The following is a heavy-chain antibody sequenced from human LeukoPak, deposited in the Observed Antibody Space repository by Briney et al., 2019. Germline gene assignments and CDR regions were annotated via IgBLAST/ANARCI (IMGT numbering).Heavy chain of an antibody. CDR1: GFIFSDYY. V-gene: IGHV3-11*03. J-gene: IGHJ5*02. D-gene: IGHD4-11*01. Sequence: PGGSLRLSCAASGFIFSDYYMSWMRQAAGKGLEWLSYIDGSSSRTNYADSVKGRFTVSRDNVKNSLYLQMNSLRAEDTAVYFCARRGTDYCTPSSCHPNWFAPWGQGTQVTVSS. CDR2: IDGSSSRT. CDR3: ARRGTDYCTPSSCHPNWFAP.